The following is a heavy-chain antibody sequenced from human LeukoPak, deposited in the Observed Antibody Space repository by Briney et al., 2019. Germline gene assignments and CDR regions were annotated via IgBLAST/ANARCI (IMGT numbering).Heavy chain of an antibody. CDR1: GGSISSTTYY. D-gene: IGHD1-26*01. Sequence: SETLSLTCIVSGGSISSTTYYWGWIRQPPGKRQEWIGSIYYSGNTYYNPSLKSRVTISIDTSKNQFSLNLNPVTAADTALYSCARHYLGGSYPDYFNHWGQGTLVTVSS. J-gene: IGHJ4*02. CDR3: ARHYLGGSYPDYFNH. CDR2: IYYSGNT. V-gene: IGHV4-39*01.